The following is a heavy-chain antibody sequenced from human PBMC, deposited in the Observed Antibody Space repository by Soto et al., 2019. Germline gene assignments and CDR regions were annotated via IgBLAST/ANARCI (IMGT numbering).Heavy chain of an antibody. J-gene: IGHJ6*02. CDR2: INHSGST. CDR3: ARGGYDFWSGYYFYYGMDV. D-gene: IGHD3-3*01. V-gene: IGHV4-34*01. Sequence: PSETLSLTCAVYGGSFSGYYWSWIRQPPGKGLEWIGEINHSGSTNYNPSLKSRVTISVDTSKNQFSLKLSSVTAADTAVYYCARGGYDFWSGYYFYYGMDVWGQGTTVTVSS. CDR1: GGSFSGYY.